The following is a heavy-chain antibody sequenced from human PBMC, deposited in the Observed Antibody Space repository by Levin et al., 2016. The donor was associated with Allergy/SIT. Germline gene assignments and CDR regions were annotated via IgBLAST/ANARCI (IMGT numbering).Heavy chain of an antibody. CDR2: INPSGGST. CDR3: ARELIVVVPAADNYYYVRYGRR. D-gene: IGHD2-2*01. Sequence: WVRQAPGQGLEWMGIINPSGGSTSYAQKFQGRVTMTRDTSTSTVYMELSSLRSEDTAVYYCARELIVVVPAADNYYYVRYGRRGAKGPRSPSP. J-gene: IGHJ6*02. V-gene: IGHV1-46*01.